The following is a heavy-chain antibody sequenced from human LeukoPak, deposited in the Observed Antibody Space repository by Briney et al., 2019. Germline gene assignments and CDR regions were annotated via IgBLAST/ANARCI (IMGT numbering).Heavy chain of an antibody. Sequence: PGGSLRLSCAASGFAFSDYYMTWVRQAPGKGLEWLSYISTNSRHTNYADSVKGRFTISRDNVKNSLFLQMSSLRAEDTAVYYCAKYAVTANDAFDVWGQGTRVTVSS. D-gene: IGHD2-21*02. CDR2: ISTNSRHT. CDR1: GFAFSDYY. J-gene: IGHJ3*01. CDR3: AKYAVTANDAFDV. V-gene: IGHV3-11*03.